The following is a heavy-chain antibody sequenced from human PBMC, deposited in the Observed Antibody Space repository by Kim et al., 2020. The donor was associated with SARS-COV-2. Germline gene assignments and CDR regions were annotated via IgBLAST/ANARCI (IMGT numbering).Heavy chain of an antibody. Sequence: GGSLRLSCAASGFTFSSYDMSWVRQAPGKGLEWVSTISGGGGDTYHANAVRGRFTISRDQSKNTVNLQMNRLRADDTAVYYCAKSHGYTWYYGMDVWGQGTTGTVSS. CDR1: GFTFSSYD. CDR2: ISGGGGDT. V-gene: IGHV3-23*01. CDR3: AKSHGYTWYYGMDV. J-gene: IGHJ6*02. D-gene: IGHD5-18*01.